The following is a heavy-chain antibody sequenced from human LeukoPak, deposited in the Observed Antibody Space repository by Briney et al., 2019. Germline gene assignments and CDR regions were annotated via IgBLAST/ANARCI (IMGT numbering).Heavy chain of an antibody. Sequence: ASVKVSCKASGYTFTGYYMHWVRQAPGQGLEWMGWINPNSGGTNYAQKFQGRVTMTRDTSISTAYMELSRLRSDDTAVYYCARDQYCSGGSCYLFWGQGTLVTVFS. CDR3: ARDQYCSGGSCYLF. J-gene: IGHJ4*02. CDR1: GYTFTGYY. V-gene: IGHV1-2*02. D-gene: IGHD2-15*01. CDR2: INPNSGGT.